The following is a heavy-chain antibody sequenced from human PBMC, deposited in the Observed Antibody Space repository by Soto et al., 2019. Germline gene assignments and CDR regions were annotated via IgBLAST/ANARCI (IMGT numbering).Heavy chain of an antibody. CDR2: ISYHESNE. Sequence: QVQLVESGGGVVQPGRSLRLSCAASGFTFNNYAMYWVRQAPGKGLECVAGISYHESNEHYADSVKGRFTISRDNSKNTGYVQMNRLRPEDTAVYYCARDGRGAVAGVFDYWGQGTLVTVSS. D-gene: IGHD6-19*01. CDR3: ARDGRGAVAGVFDY. J-gene: IGHJ4*02. CDR1: GFTFNNYA. V-gene: IGHV3-30-3*01.